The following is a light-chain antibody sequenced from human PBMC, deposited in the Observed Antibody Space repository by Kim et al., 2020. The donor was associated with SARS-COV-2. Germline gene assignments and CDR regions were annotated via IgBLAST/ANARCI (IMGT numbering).Light chain of an antibody. CDR2: ETS. J-gene: IGKJ4*01. V-gene: IGKV1-33*01. CDR3: QQSNNLPLT. CDR1: QGINNY. Sequence: ASERDRVTITCQASQGINNYLNWYQQKPGKAPKLLISETSKLETGVPSRFSGSGSGTDFTFTITNLQPEDIATYYCQQSNNLPLTFGGGTKVDIK.